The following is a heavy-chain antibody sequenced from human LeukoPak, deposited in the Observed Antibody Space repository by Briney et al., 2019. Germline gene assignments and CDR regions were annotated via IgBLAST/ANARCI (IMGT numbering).Heavy chain of an antibody. D-gene: IGHD4-23*01. V-gene: IGHV7-4-1*02. CDR3: ARRAVGATVVPEYFQH. J-gene: IGHJ1*01. Sequence: ASVKVSCKASGYTFTSYAMNWVRQAPGQGLEWMGWINTNTGNPTYAQGFTGRFVFSLDTSVSTAYLQISSLKAEDTAVYYCARRAVGATVVPEYFQHWGQGTLVTVSS. CDR2: INTNTGNP. CDR1: GYTFTSYA.